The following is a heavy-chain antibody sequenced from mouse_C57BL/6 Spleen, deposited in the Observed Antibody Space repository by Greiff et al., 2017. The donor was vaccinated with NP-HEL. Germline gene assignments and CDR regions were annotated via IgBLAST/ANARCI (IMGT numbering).Heavy chain of an antibody. Sequence: QVQLQQSGAELVKPGASVKISCKASGYAFSSYWMNWVKQRPGKGLEWIGQIYPGDGDTNYNGKFKGKATLTADKSSSTAYMQLSSLTSEDSAVYFCARWDLPYYGYYFDYWGQGTTLTVSS. CDR2: IYPGDGDT. D-gene: IGHD6-5*01. J-gene: IGHJ2*01. CDR3: ARWDLPYYGYYFDY. CDR1: GYAFSSYW. V-gene: IGHV1-80*01.